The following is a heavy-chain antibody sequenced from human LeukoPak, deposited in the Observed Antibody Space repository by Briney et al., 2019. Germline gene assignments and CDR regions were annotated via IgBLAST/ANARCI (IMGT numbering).Heavy chain of an antibody. D-gene: IGHD3-10*01. J-gene: IGHJ4*02. CDR3: ARDYYGSGSYYPVLPGY. V-gene: IGHV3-33*01. CDR1: GFTFSSYG. Sequence: GSLRLSCAASGFTFSSYGMHWVRQAPGKGLEWVAVIWYDGSNKYYADSVKGRFTISRDNSKNTLYLQMNSLRAEDTAVYYCARDYYGSGSYYPVLPGYWGQGTLVTVSS. CDR2: IWYDGSNK.